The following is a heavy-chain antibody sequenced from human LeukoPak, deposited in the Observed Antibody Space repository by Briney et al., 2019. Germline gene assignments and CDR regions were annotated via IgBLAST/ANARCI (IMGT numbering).Heavy chain of an antibody. Sequence: ASVKVSCKASGGTFSSYAISWVRQAPGQGLEWMGGIIPIFGTANYAQKFQGRVTITADESTSTAYMELSSLRSEDTAVYYCASERDYYGSGSYYNPDAFDIWGQGTMVTVSS. D-gene: IGHD3-10*01. V-gene: IGHV1-69*13. J-gene: IGHJ3*02. CDR1: GGTFSSYA. CDR2: IIPIFGTA. CDR3: ASERDYYGSGSYYNPDAFDI.